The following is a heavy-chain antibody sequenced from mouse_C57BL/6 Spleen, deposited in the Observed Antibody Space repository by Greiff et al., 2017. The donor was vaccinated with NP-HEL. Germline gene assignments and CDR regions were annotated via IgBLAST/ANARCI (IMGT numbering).Heavy chain of an antibody. CDR2: IDPSDSYT. V-gene: IGHV1-50*01. D-gene: IGHD2-5*01. J-gene: IGHJ2*01. CDR1: GYTFTSYW. Sequence: VQLQQPGAELVKPGASVKLSCKASGYTFTSYWMQWVKQRPGQGLEWIGEIDPSDSYTNYNQTFKGKATLTVDTSSSTASMQLSSLTSEDSAVYYCARYRSNYPFDYWGQGTTLTVAS. CDR3: ARYRSNYPFDY.